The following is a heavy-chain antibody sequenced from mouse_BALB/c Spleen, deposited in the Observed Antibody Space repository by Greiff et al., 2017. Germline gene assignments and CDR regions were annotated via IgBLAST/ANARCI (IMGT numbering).Heavy chain of an antibody. V-gene: IGHV5-6-5*01. Sequence: EVQRVESGGGLVKPGGSLKLSCAASGFTFSSYAMSWVRQTPEKRLEWVASISSGGSTYYPDSVKGRFTISRDNARNILYLQMSSLRSEDTAMYYCARGQERWLLLDYWGQGTTLTVSS. CDR2: ISSGGST. J-gene: IGHJ2*01. CDR1: GFTFSSYA. D-gene: IGHD2-3*01. CDR3: ARGQERWLLLDY.